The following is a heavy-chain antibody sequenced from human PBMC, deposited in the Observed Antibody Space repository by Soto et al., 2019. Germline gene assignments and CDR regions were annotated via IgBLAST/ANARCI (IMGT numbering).Heavy chain of an antibody. V-gene: IGHV4-59*08. CDR2: IYSSGST. CDR3: ARLACSTTRCFTYLDF. CDR1: GGSISGYY. Sequence: SETLSLTCTVSGGSISGYYWSWIRQPPGKGLEWIGYIYSSGSTNYNPSLQSRVTIAVDTSKNQFSLKLSSVTAADTAVYYCARLACSTTRCFTYLDFWGQGALVTVAS. J-gene: IGHJ4*02. D-gene: IGHD2-2*01.